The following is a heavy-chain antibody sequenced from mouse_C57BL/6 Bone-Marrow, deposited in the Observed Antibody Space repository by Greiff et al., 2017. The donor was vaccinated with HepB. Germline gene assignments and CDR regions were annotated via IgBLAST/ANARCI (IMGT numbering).Heavy chain of an antibody. J-gene: IGHJ3*01. CDR3: ARDSSDPAWFAY. CDR2: IYPGSGST. Sequence: QVQLKQPGAELVKPGASVKMSCKASGYTFTSYWITWVKQRPGQGLEWIGDIYPGSGSTNYNEKFKSKATLTVDTSSSTAYMQLSSLTSEDSSVYYCARDSSDPAWFAYWGQGARVTVSA. V-gene: IGHV1-55*01. D-gene: IGHD3-2*02. CDR1: GYTFTSYW.